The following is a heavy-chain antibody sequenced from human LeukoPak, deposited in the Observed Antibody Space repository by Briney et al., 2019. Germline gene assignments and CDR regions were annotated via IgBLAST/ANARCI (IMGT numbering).Heavy chain of an antibody. D-gene: IGHD3-22*01. CDR1: GGSISSSSYY. CDR3: AREDYYDSSGYFDY. J-gene: IGHJ4*02. V-gene: IGHV4-39*02. CDR2: MYYSGST. Sequence: SETLSLTCTVSGGSISSSSYYWGWIRQPPGKGLEWIGSMYYSGSTYFNPSLQSRVTISVDTSKNQFSLKLSSVTAADTAVYYCAREDYYDSSGYFDYWGQGTLVTVSS.